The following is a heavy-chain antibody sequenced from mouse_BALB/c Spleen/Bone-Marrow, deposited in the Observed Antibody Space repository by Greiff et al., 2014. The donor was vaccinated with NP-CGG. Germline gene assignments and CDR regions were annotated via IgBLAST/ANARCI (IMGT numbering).Heavy chain of an antibody. CDR3: ARLIYVSNGIVDF. V-gene: IGHV1S81*02. CDR2: INPSNGST. J-gene: IGHJ4*01. CDR1: GYTLNGYW. Sequence: QVQLQQSGAELVKPGASVKLSCKASGYTLNGYWMHWVKQRPGQGLEWIGEINPSNGSTNYNEKFKSMATLTVDKSSSTAYMQLNSLTSEVSSVFYCARLIYVSNGIVDFWGQGTSLTVSS. D-gene: IGHD1-1*01.